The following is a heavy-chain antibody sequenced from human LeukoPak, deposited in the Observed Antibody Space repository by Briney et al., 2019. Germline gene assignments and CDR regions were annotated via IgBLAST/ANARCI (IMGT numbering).Heavy chain of an antibody. J-gene: IGHJ4*02. D-gene: IGHD3-9*01. Sequence: PGGSLRLSCAASGFTFSSYAMHWVRQAPGKGLEWVAVISYDGSNKYYADSVKGRFTISRDNSKNTLYLQMNSLRAEDTAIYHCAKGRYGGTTYYFDYWGQGTLVTVSS. CDR3: AKGRYGGTTYYFDY. V-gene: IGHV3-30-3*01. CDR2: ISYDGSNK. CDR1: GFTFSSYA.